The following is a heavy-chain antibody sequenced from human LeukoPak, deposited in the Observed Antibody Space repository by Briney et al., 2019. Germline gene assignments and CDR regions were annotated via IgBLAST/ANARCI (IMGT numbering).Heavy chain of an antibody. CDR3: ARETFAATARGGDH. CDR1: GFTFSNYW. Sequence: GGSLRLSCAASGFTFSNYWMTWVRQAPRKGPEWVANIKQDGSETYYVDSVKGRFTISRDNAKNSLFLQMNSLRADDTAVYYCARETFAATARGGDHWGQGTLVTVSS. J-gene: IGHJ4*02. V-gene: IGHV3-7*01. CDR2: IKQDGSET. D-gene: IGHD6-13*01.